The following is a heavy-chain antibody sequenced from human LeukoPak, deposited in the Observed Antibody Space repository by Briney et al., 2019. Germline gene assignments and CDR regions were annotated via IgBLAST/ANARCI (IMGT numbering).Heavy chain of an antibody. CDR1: GGSISSYY. V-gene: IGHV4-59*08. CDR3: ARLRYYYDSSGYCFDY. J-gene: IGHJ4*02. Sequence: SETLSLTCTVSGGSISSYYWSWIRQPPGKGLEWIGSIYHSGSTYYNPSLKSRVTISVDTSKNQFSLKLSSVTAADTAVYYCARLRYYYDSSGYCFDYWGQGTLVTVSS. CDR2: IYHSGST. D-gene: IGHD3-22*01.